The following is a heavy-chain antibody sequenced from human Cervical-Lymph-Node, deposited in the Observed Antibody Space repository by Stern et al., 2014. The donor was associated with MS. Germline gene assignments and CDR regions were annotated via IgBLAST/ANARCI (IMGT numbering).Heavy chain of an antibody. Sequence: VQLVQSGPGLVKPSQTLSLTCTVSGGSISSSGYYWSWIRQPADKGLEWIGRIHDSGSTYYHPSPKSRVTLSMDPAKTQFSHMLPSVAAADTAVYYCATTRWDLFTWNWFDPWGQGTLVTVSS. V-gene: IGHV4-61*02. D-gene: IGHD1-26*01. CDR2: IHDSGST. CDR3: ATTRWDLFTWNWFDP. CDR1: GGSISSSGYY. J-gene: IGHJ5*02.